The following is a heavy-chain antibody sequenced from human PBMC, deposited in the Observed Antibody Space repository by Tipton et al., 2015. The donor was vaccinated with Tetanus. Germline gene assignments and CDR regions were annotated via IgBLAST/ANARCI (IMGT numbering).Heavy chain of an antibody. CDR2: AWYDEKNK. J-gene: IGHJ4*02. Sequence: SLRLSCAASGPTFVQFGIHWVRQAPGKGLEWVAVAWYDEKNKFYADSVKGRFTISRDNSKNTLYLQMNSLRAEDTAVYYCARDPLGHFDYWGQGTLVTVSS. V-gene: IGHV3-33*01. CDR1: GPTFVQFG. CDR3: ARDPLGHFDY. D-gene: IGHD7-27*01.